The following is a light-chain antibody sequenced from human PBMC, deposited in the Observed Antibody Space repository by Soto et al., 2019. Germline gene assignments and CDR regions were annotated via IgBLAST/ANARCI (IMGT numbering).Light chain of an antibody. CDR2: AAS. CDR1: QSVAGSS. CDR3: QQYGSSHLT. Sequence: EIMLTQSPGTLSLSPGDRATLSCRASQSVAGSSLAWYQQKPAQAPRLLIYAASNRATGIPASFSGSVSGTDFSLSINGLEPEDFAVYFCQQYGSSHLTFGGGTKVDIK. J-gene: IGKJ4*01. V-gene: IGKV3-20*01.